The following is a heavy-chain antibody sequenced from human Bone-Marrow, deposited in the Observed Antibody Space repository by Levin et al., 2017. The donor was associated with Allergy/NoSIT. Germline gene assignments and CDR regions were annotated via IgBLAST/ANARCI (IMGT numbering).Heavy chain of an antibody. V-gene: IGHV3-21*06. J-gene: IGHJ6*02. CDR2: ISGGSSRI. Sequence: GGSLRLSCAASGLSFSNYDMNWVRQAPGKGLEWVSSISGGSSRIYYADSVKGRFTISRDDAKNSLYLQMNSLRVEDTAVYYCASWAMFYYDGSDFDYFYYGTDVWGQGTTVTVSS. CDR1: GLSFSNYD. CDR3: ASWAMFYYDGSDFDYFYYGTDV. D-gene: IGHD3-16*01.